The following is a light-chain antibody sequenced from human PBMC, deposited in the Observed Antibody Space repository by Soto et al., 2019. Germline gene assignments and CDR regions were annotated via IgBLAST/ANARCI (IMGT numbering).Light chain of an antibody. CDR2: GAS. Sequence: EIVMTQSPATLSVSPGERATLSCRASQSVSSNLAWYQQKPGPAPRLLIYGASPRATGIPARFSGSGSGTEFTLTISSLQSEDFAVYYCQQYNNWPPRYTFGQGTKLEIK. CDR1: QSVSSN. J-gene: IGKJ2*01. CDR3: QQYNNWPPRYT. V-gene: IGKV3-15*01.